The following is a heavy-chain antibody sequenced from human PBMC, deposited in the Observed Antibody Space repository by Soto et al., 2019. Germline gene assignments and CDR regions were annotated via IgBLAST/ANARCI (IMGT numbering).Heavy chain of an antibody. CDR2: ISWNSGSI. Sequence: GGSLILSCAASGFTFDDYAMHWVRQAPGKGLEWVSGISWNSGSIGYADSVKGRFTISRDNAKNSLYLQMNSLRAEDTALYYCAKDGIAARLGAFDIWGQGTMVTVSS. CDR3: AKDGIAARLGAFDI. D-gene: IGHD6-6*01. J-gene: IGHJ3*02. CDR1: GFTFDDYA. V-gene: IGHV3-9*01.